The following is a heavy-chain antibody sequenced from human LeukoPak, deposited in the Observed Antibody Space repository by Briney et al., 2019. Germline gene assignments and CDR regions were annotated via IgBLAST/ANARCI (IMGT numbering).Heavy chain of an antibody. D-gene: IGHD5-18*01. J-gene: IGHJ6*02. V-gene: IGHV3-73*01. Sequence: GGSLRLSCAASGFTFSGSAMHWVRQASGKGLEWVGRIRSKANSYATAYAASVKGRSTISRDNAKNSLYLQMNSLRAEDTAVYYCARDTSSGTAMVTMYYYYGMDVWGQGTTVTVSS. CDR1: GFTFSGSA. CDR3: ARDTSSGTAMVTMYYYYGMDV. CDR2: IRSKANSYAT.